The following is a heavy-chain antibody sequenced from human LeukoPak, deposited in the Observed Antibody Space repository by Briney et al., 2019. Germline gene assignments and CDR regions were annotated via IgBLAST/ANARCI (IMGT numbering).Heavy chain of an antibody. D-gene: IGHD2-2*01. CDR2: TNHSGST. Sequence: SETLSLTCAVYGGSFSGYYWSWIRQPPGKGLEWIGETNHSGSTNYNPSLKSRVTISVDTSKNQFSLKLSSVTAADTAVYYCARGLIVVVPAAMKYNWFDPWGQGTLVTVSS. CDR1: GGSFSGYY. V-gene: IGHV4-34*01. CDR3: ARGLIVVVPAAMKYNWFDP. J-gene: IGHJ5*02.